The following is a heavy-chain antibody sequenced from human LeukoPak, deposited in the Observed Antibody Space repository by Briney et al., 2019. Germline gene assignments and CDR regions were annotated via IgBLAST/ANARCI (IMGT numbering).Heavy chain of an antibody. Sequence: GASVKVSCKASGGTFSSYAISWVRQAPGQGLEWMGGIIPIFGTANYAQKFQGRVTITTDESTSTAYMELSSLRSEDTAVYYCARAGSDIVATGGGYYYYYMDVWGKGTTVTVSS. CDR1: GGTFSSYA. CDR2: IIPIFGTA. J-gene: IGHJ6*03. CDR3: ARAGSDIVATGGGYYYYYMDV. D-gene: IGHD5-12*01. V-gene: IGHV1-69*05.